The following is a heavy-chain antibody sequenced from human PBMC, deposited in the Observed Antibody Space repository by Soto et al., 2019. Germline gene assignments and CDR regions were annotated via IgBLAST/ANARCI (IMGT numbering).Heavy chain of an antibody. CDR2: IYYSGST. CDR3: ARDPFMITFGGVIVPLGYMDV. Sequence: SETLSLTCTGSGGYISSYYWSWIRQPPGKGLEWIGYIYYSGSTNYNPSLKSRVTISVDTSKNQFSLKLSSVTAADTAVYYCARDPFMITFGGVIVPLGYMDVWGKGTTVTVSS. J-gene: IGHJ6*03. CDR1: GGYISSYY. V-gene: IGHV4-59*01. D-gene: IGHD3-16*02.